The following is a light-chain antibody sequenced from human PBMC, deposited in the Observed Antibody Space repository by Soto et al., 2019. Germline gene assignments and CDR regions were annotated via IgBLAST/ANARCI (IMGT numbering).Light chain of an antibody. J-gene: IGLJ1*01. CDR3: SSRTTSNPYV. V-gene: IGLV2-14*01. CDR1: SSDIGAYNS. CDR2: EVS. Sequence: QSALTQPASGSGSPGQSITISCTGTSSDIGAYNSVSWYQQHPGKAPKLMIYEVSNRPSGVSNRFSASKSGNTASLTISGLQAEDEADYYCSSRTTSNPYVFGTGTKVTVL.